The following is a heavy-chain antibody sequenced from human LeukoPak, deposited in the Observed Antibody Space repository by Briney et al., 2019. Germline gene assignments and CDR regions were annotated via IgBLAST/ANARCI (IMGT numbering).Heavy chain of an antibody. CDR2: ISGSGGST. V-gene: IGHV3-23*01. J-gene: IGHJ4*02. D-gene: IGHD2-2*01. CDR1: GFTFSSYA. Sequence: GGSLRLSCAASGFTFSSYAMSWVRQAPGKGLEWVSAISGSGGSTYYADSVKGRFTISRDNSKNTLYLQMNSLRAEDTAVYYCAKGRSRYCSSTSCYVRYFDYWGQGTLVIVSS. CDR3: AKGRSRYCSSTSCYVRYFDY.